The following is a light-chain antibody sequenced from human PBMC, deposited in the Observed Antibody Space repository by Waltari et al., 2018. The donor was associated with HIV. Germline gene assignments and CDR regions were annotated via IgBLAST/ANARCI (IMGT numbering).Light chain of an antibody. V-gene: IGKV3-11*01. J-gene: IGKJ3*01. Sequence: EIVLTQSPAILSSTPGERVTLSCRASQSVSSYLAWYQQKPGQAPRLLMYDASNRATGIPARFSGSGSRKDFTLTIISLEPEDFAVYYCQQRNSWPPDVTFGPGTKVDIK. CDR3: QQRNSWPPDVT. CDR1: QSVSSY. CDR2: DAS.